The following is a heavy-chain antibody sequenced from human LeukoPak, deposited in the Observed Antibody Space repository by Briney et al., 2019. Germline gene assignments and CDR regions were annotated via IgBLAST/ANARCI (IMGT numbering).Heavy chain of an antibody. J-gene: IGHJ4*02. CDR3: ARGATVLRFLEWLFPAFDY. CDR1: GGSISSYY. V-gene: IGHV4-59*01. D-gene: IGHD3-3*01. CDR2: IYYSGST. Sequence: SETLSLTCTVSGGSISSYYWSWIRQPPGKGLEWIGYIYYSGSTNHNPSLKSRVTISVDTSKNQFSLKLSSVTAADTAVYYCARGATVLRFLEWLFPAFDYWGQGTLVTVSS.